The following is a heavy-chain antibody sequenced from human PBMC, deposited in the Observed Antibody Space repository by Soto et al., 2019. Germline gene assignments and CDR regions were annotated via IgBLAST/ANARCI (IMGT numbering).Heavy chain of an antibody. CDR1: GFTFSSYW. CDR3: ARRPEMDY. Sequence: GGSLRLSCAASGFTFSSYWISWVRQAPGKGLEWVANIKQDGSEKYYVDSVKGRFTISRDNAKNSLYLQMNSLRAEDTAVYYCARRPEMDYWGQGTLVTVSS. CDR2: IKQDGSEK. J-gene: IGHJ4*02. V-gene: IGHV3-7*01.